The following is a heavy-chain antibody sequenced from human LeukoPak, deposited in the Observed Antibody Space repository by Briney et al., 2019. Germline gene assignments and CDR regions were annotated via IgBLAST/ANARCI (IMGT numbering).Heavy chain of an antibody. V-gene: IGHV1-69*06. D-gene: IGHD5-18*01. CDR1: GGTFSSYA. J-gene: IGHJ6*04. Sequence: SVKVSCKASGGTFSSYAISWVRQAPGQGLEWMGGIIPIFGTANYAQKFQGRVTITADKSASTAYMELSSLRSEDTAVYYCARKRMDTAMVSYYYYGMDVWGKGTTVTVSS. CDR3: ARKRMDTAMVSYYYYGMDV. CDR2: IIPIFGTA.